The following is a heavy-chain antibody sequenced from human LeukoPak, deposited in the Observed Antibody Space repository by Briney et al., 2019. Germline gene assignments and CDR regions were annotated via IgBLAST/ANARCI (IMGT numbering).Heavy chain of an antibody. CDR3: ARTSSYYDFWSGYGLFDY. CDR2: MNPNSGNT. Sequence: ASVKVSCKASGYTFTSYDINWVRQATGQGLEWMGWMNPNSGNTGYAQKFQGRVTMTRNTSISTAYMELSSLRSEDTAVYYCARTSSYYDFWSGYGLFDYWGQGTLVTVSS. V-gene: IGHV1-8*01. CDR1: GYTFTSYD. D-gene: IGHD3-3*01. J-gene: IGHJ4*02.